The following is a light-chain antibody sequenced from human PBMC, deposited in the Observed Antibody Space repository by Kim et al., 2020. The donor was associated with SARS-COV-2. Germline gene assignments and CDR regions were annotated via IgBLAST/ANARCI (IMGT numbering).Light chain of an antibody. V-gene: IGKV3-15*01. CDR3: QRYDYWPWA. CDR1: QSISSS. Sequence: EIVMTQSPATLSVSPGERVTLSCRASQSISSSLAWYQHKPGQPPRLLIYDAFNRATGVPARFSVSGSGTEFTLTISSLQSEDFAVYYCQRYDYWPWAFGQGTKVDIK. J-gene: IGKJ1*01. CDR2: DAF.